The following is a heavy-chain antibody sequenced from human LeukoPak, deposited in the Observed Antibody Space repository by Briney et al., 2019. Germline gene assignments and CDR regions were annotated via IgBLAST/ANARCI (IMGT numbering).Heavy chain of an antibody. J-gene: IGHJ3*02. Sequence: ASVKVSCKASGYTFTSYGISWVRQAPGQGLEWMGWISAYNGNTNYAQKLQGRVTMTTDTSTSTAYMELRSLRSDDTAVYYCALSLWFGELLNAFDIWGQGTMVTVSS. CDR1: GYTFTSYG. D-gene: IGHD3-10*01. V-gene: IGHV1-18*01. CDR3: ALSLWFGELLNAFDI. CDR2: ISAYNGNT.